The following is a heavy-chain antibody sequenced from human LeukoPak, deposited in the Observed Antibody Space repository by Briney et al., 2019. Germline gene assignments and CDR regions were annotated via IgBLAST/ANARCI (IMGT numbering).Heavy chain of an antibody. Sequence: GSLRLSCAASGFTFSSYAMSWVRQAPGKGLEWVSVFSGSGESTYYPDSVKGRFTISRDNSKNTLYLQMNSLRAEDTAVYYCAKDDTYYYDSSGYYPDYWGPGTLVTVSS. CDR2: FSGSGEST. D-gene: IGHD3-22*01. CDR3: AKDDTYYYDSSGYYPDY. V-gene: IGHV3-23*01. CDR1: GFTFSSYA. J-gene: IGHJ4*02.